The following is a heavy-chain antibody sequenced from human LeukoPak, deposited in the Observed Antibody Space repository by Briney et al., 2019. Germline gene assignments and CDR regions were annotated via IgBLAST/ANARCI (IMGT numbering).Heavy chain of an antibody. CDR3: ARHPVLRYLGT. CDR2: IYYSGNT. J-gene: IGHJ4*02. V-gene: IGHV4-31*03. D-gene: IGHD3-9*01. Sequence: RTSETLSLTCTVSGGSISSGAYHWSWIRQGPGKGLEWIGYIYYSGNTYYNPSLKSRVTISVDTPQNQFSLTLRSVTAADTAVYYCARHPVLRYLGTWGQGTLVTVSS. CDR1: GGSISSGAYH.